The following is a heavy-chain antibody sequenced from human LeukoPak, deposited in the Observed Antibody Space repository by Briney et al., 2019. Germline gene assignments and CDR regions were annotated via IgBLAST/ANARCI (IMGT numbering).Heavy chain of an antibody. Sequence: GSLLLSCTASGFSFSGHWMHWARQLPGKGLVWVSRISPTGSTTSYADSVKGRFTVSRDNAKNTLYLQVNNLRAEDTAVYYCARGPNSNWSGLDLWGQGTLLTVSS. D-gene: IGHD6-6*01. J-gene: IGHJ5*02. CDR1: GFSFSGHW. CDR3: ARGPNSNWSGLDL. V-gene: IGHV3-74*01. CDR2: ISPTGSTT.